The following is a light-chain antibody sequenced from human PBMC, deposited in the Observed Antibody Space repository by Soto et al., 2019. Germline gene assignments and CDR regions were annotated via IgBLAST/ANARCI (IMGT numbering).Light chain of an antibody. CDR3: QEYDSYSRT. Sequence: DIPMTQSPATLSASVGARVTITCRASQSVSSWLAWYQQKPGKAPNLPIYKASNLERGVPSRFSGSGYGTEFTLTISSLQPDDVATYYCQEYDSYSRTFGQGTKVDIK. V-gene: IGKV1-5*03. J-gene: IGKJ1*01. CDR1: QSVSSW. CDR2: KAS.